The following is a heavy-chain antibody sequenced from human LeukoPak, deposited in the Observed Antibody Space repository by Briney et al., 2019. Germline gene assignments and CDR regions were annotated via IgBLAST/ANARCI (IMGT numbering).Heavy chain of an antibody. D-gene: IGHD2-2*01. CDR3: AREEREGVLPDYYYGMDV. J-gene: IGHJ6*02. Sequence: SQTLSLTCAISGDSVSSNSAAWNWIRQSPSRGLERLGRTYYRSKWYNDYAVSVKSRITINPDTSKNQFSLQLNSVTPEDTAVYYCAREEREGVLPDYYYGMDVWGQGTTVTVSS. V-gene: IGHV6-1*01. CDR1: GDSVSSNSAA. CDR2: TYYRSKWYN.